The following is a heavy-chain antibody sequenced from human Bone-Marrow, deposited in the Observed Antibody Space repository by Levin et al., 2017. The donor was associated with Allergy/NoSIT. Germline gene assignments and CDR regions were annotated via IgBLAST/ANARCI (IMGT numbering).Heavy chain of an antibody. CDR3: AREGLREWELLRASPWFDP. V-gene: IGHV3-30*04. D-gene: IGHD1-26*01. CDR2: ISYDGSNK. Sequence: GGSLRLSCAASGFTFSSYAMHWVRQAPGKGLEWVAVISYDGSNKYYADSVKGRFTISRDNSKNTLYLQMNSLRAEDTAVYYCAREGLREWELLRASPWFDPWGQGTLVTVSS. J-gene: IGHJ5*02. CDR1: GFTFSSYA.